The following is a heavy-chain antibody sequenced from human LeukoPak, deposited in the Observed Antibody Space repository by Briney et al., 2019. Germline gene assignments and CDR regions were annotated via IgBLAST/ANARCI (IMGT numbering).Heavy chain of an antibody. V-gene: IGHV4-39*02. CDR3: ARDLVPYSSSWGFDP. CDR1: GGSISSSSYY. CDR2: IYYSGST. J-gene: IGHJ5*02. Sequence: SETLSLTCTVSGGSISSSSYYWGWIRQPPGKGLEWIGSIYYSGSTYYNPSLKSRVTISVDTSKNQFSLKLSSVTAADTAVYYCARDLVPYSSSWGFDPWGQGTLVTVSS. D-gene: IGHD6-13*01.